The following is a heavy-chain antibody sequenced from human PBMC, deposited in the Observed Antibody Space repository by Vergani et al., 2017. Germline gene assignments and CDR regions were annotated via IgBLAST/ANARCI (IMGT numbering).Heavy chain of an antibody. D-gene: IGHD6-19*01. CDR1: GFTVSSNY. J-gene: IGHJ4*02. CDR3: ARGAVAGTDYFDY. V-gene: IGHV3-53*01. CDR2: IYSGGST. Sequence: EVQLVESGGGLVQSGGSLRLSCAASGFTVSSNYMSWVRQAPGKGLEWVSVIYSGGSTYYADSVKGRFTISRDNSKNTLYLQMNSLRAEDTAVYYCARGAVAGTDYFDYWGQGTLVTVSS.